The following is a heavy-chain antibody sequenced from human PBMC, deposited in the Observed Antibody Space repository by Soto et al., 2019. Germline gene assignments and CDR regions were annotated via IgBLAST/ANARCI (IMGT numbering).Heavy chain of an antibody. D-gene: IGHD6-19*01. CDR3: AKARDQQWVRLPFDY. CDR2: FSATSENT. V-gene: IGHV3-23*01. J-gene: IGHJ4*02. CDR1: GFFFSSYT. Sequence: EVQLLESGGGLVQPGGSLRLSCVGSGFFFSSYTMTWVRQAPGKGLEWVSSFSATSENTYYADSVRGRFTISRDNSKNTLILQMNSLTAEDTAMYYCAKARDQQWVRLPFDYWGQGILVIVSS.